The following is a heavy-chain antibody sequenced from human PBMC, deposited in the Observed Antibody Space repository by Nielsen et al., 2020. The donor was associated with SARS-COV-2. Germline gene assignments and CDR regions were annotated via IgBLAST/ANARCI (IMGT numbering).Heavy chain of an antibody. CDR2: INHSGST. V-gene: IGHV4-34*01. CDR3: ARGSISMVRGVIQNYYYYYGMYV. D-gene: IGHD3-10*01. J-gene: IGHJ6*02. Sequence: RQAPGRGLEWIGDINHSGSTNYNPSLKSRVTISVDTSKNQFSLKLSSVTAADTAVYYCARGSISMVRGVIQNYYYYYGMYVWGQGTTVTVSS.